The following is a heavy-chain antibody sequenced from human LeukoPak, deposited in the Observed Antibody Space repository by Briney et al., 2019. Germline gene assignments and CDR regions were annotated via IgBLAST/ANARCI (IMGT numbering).Heavy chain of an antibody. J-gene: IGHJ4*02. CDR3: ARETAVTILDY. D-gene: IGHD4-17*01. Sequence: SETLSLTCAVYGGSFSGYYWSWIRQPPGKGLEWIGEINHSGSTNYNPSLKSRVTISVDTSKNQFSLKLISVTAADTAVYYCARETAVTILDYWGQGTLVTVSS. CDR2: INHSGST. V-gene: IGHV4-34*01. CDR1: GGSFSGYY.